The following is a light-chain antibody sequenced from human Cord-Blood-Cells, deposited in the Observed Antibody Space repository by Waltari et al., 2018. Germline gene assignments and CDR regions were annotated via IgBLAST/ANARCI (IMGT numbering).Light chain of an antibody. CDR2: DVS. CDR1: SSDLGGYNY. CDR3: CSDAGSYTLV. J-gene: IGLJ2*01. V-gene: IGLV2-11*01. Sequence: QSALTQPRSVSGSPGQSVTISCTGTSSDLGGYNYVSWYQQHPGKAPKLMIYDVSKRPSGVPDRFSVAKSGNTASLTISGLQAEDEADYYCCSDAGSYTLVFGGGTKLTVL.